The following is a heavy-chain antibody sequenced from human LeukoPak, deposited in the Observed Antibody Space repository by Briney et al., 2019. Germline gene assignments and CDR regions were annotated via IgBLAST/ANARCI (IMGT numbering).Heavy chain of an antibody. CDR3: ARETDYGDYGMDV. J-gene: IGHJ6*02. Sequence: GGSLRPSCAASGFTVSSNYMSWVRQAPGKGLEWVSVIYSGGSTYYADSVKGRFTISRHNSKNTLYLQMNSLRAEDTAVYYCARETDYGDYGMDVWGQGTTVTVSS. D-gene: IGHD4-17*01. CDR2: IYSGGST. CDR1: GFTVSSNY. V-gene: IGHV3-53*04.